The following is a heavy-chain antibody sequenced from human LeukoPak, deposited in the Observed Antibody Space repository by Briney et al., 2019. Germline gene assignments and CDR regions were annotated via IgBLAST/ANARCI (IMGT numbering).Heavy chain of an antibody. CDR1: GGSISSYY. CDR2: IYYSGST. Sequence: SETLSLTCTVSGGSISSYYWGWIRQPPGKGLEWIGYIYYSGSTNYNPSLKSRVTISVDTSKNQFSLKLSSVTAADTAVYYCARSCSSTSCYPYYGMDVWGQGTTVTVSS. D-gene: IGHD2-2*01. J-gene: IGHJ6*02. CDR3: ARSCSSTSCYPYYGMDV. V-gene: IGHV4-59*08.